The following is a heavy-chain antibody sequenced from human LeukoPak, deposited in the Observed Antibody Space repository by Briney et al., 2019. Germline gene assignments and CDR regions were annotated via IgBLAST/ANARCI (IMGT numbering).Heavy chain of an antibody. CDR2: ISWDGVSK. V-gene: IGHV3-43*01. CDR1: GFTFGDYS. Sequence: QHGGSLRLSCATSGFTFGDYSMHWVRQAPGKGLEWVSFISWDGVSKYYADSVKGRFTISRDRSKSSLYLQMNSLRTEDTALYYCAKDGMGSSGYYFFDYWGQGTLVTVSS. D-gene: IGHD3-22*01. CDR3: AKDGMGSSGYYFFDY. J-gene: IGHJ4*02.